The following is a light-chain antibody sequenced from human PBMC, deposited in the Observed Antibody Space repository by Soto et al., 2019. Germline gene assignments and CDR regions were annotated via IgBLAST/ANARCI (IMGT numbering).Light chain of an antibody. Sequence: QSALTQPRSVSGSPGQSVTISCTGTSSDVGSYKDVSWYQHHPGKVPKLMIYYVSERPSGVPDRFSGSKSGNTASLTISGLQAEDEAIYYCCAYADTFYVFGTGTKLTVL. V-gene: IGLV2-11*01. J-gene: IGLJ1*01. CDR2: YVS. CDR1: SSDVGSYKD. CDR3: CAYADTFYV.